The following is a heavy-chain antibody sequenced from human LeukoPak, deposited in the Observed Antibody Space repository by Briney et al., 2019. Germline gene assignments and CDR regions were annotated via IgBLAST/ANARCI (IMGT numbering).Heavy chain of an antibody. CDR3: ARDKSGNSGWYSYFDY. V-gene: IGHV1-2*02. CDR1: GYTFTGYY. CDR2: INPNSGDT. D-gene: IGHD6-19*01. J-gene: IGHJ4*02. Sequence: ASVKVSCKASGYTFTGYYIHWVRQAPGQGLEWMGWINPNSGDTNYAQKFQGRVTMTRDTSISTAYMELSRLRSDDTAVYYCARDKSGNSGWYSYFDYWGQGTLVTVSS.